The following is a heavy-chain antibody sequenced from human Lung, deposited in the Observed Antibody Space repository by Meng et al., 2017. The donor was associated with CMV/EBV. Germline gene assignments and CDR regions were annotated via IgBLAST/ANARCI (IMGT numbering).Heavy chain of an antibody. D-gene: IGHD3-3*01. J-gene: IGHJ6*02. V-gene: IGHV1-18*01. Sequence: ASVKVSCKASGYTFTSYGISWVRQAPGQGLEWMGWISAYNGNTNYAQKLQGRVTMTTDTSTSTAYMELRSLRSDDTAVYYCARDDEQSIFGVVIIGYYYYGMDVWGQGTTVTVSS. CDR2: ISAYNGNT. CDR1: GYTFTSYG. CDR3: ARDDEQSIFGVVIIGYYYYGMDV.